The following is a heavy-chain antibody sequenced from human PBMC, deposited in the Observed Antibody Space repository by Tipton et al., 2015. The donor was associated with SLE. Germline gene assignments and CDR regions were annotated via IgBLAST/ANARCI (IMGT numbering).Heavy chain of an antibody. V-gene: IGHV1-69*04. CDR3: ASGKTGAFDI. Sequence: QSGPEVKKPGASVKVSCKASGYTFTSYYMHWVRQAPGQGLEWMGRIIPILGIANYAQKFQGRVTITADKSTSTAYMELSSLRSEDTAVYYCASGKTGAFDIWGQGTMVTVSS. D-gene: IGHD1-14*01. J-gene: IGHJ3*02. CDR1: GYTFTSYY. CDR2: IIPILGIA.